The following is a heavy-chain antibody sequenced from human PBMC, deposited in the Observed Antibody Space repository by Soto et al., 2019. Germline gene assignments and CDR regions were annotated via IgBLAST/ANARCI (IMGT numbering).Heavy chain of an antibody. D-gene: IGHD3-22*01. Sequence: PGGSLRLSCAASGFTFSNAWINWVRQAPGKGLEWVGRIKSKTDGGTTDFAAPVKGRFAISRDDSKNMVYLQMNSLKTEDTGINFCTPDSYSTMIVVRFDDWGHGTLVTVSS. CDR2: IKSKTDGGTT. V-gene: IGHV3-15*07. CDR3: TPDSYSTMIVVRFDD. CDR1: GFTFSNAW. J-gene: IGHJ4*01.